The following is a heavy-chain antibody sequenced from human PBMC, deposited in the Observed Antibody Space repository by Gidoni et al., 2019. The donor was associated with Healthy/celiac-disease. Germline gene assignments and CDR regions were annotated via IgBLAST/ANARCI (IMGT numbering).Heavy chain of an antibody. J-gene: IGHJ4*02. CDR1: GFTFSDHY. CDR2: TRKKANSYTT. CDR3: ARDGGYSSGWYGLSY. Sequence: EVQLVVSGGGLVQPGGSLRLSCAASGFTFSDHYMDWVRQAPGKGLEWVGRTRKKANSYTTEYAASVKGRFTISRDDSKNSLYLQMNSLKTEDTAVYYCARDGGYSSGWYGLSYWGQGTLVTVSS. D-gene: IGHD6-19*01. V-gene: IGHV3-72*01.